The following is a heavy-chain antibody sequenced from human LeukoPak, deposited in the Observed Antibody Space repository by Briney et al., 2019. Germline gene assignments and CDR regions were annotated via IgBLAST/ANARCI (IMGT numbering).Heavy chain of an antibody. CDR2: IYYSGTT. CDR3: ATAAQNWNNAPYFDF. Sequence: PSQTLSLTCTVSGGSVSSGGYYWSWIRQHPGEGLEWISYIYYSGTTYYNPSLKSRLTISLDTSKNQFSLKLTSVTAADTAVYYCATAAQNWNNAPYFDFWGQETLVTVSS. J-gene: IGHJ4*02. D-gene: IGHD1/OR15-1a*01. V-gene: IGHV4-31*03. CDR1: GGSVSSGGYY.